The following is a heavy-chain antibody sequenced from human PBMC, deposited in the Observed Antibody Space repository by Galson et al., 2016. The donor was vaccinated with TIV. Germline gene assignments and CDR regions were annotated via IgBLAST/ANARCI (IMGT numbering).Heavy chain of an antibody. V-gene: IGHV1-18*01. CDR1: GYTFTIYG. D-gene: IGHD1-7*01. Sequence: SVKVSCKAPGYTFTIYGISWVRQAPGQGLEWMGWISAYSGNTDYAQKLRGRLTMTRDKSTATAFMEPRSLRSDDTAVYYCARDHGELRDFHYYGMDVWGQGTTVTVSS. CDR3: ARDHGELRDFHYYGMDV. J-gene: IGHJ6*02. CDR2: ISAYSGNT.